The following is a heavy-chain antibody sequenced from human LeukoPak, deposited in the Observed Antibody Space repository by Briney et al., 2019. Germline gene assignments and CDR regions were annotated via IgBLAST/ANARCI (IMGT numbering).Heavy chain of an antibody. CDR3: ARGGIRDSNNVNYLYMDV. Sequence: ASVKVSCKASGYTFDIYNVYWVRQATGKGLERMGWMNPRTGFAGYAQKFQDRVNMTRNTFITTAYMELTSLRSEDTAVYFCARGGIRDSNNVNYLYMDVWGKGTTVIVSS. CDR2: MNPRTGFA. J-gene: IGHJ6*04. V-gene: IGHV1-8*01. CDR1: GYTFDIYN. D-gene: IGHD4-11*01.